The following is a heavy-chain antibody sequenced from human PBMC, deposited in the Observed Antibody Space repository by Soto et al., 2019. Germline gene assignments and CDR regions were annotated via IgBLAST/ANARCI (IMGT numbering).Heavy chain of an antibody. CDR2: TCYRSKWYN. J-gene: IGHJ4*02. CDR1: GDSVSSNSVV. V-gene: IGHV6-1*01. D-gene: IGHD1-1*01. CDR3: ARDGTADRLDFDY. Sequence: PSQTLSLTCAISGDSVSSNSVVWNWIRQSPSRGLEWLGRTCYRSKWYNEYAVSVKSRINIKPDTAKNEFSLQLNSVTPEDTAVYYCARDGTADRLDFDYWGQGTLVTVSS.